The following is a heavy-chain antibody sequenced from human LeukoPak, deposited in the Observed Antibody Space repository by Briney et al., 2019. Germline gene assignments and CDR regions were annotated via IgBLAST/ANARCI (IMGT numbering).Heavy chain of an antibody. CDR1: GITFSSYA. CDR2: ISGSGDAT. CDR3: ARRGGSSGWGDFDI. J-gene: IGHJ3*02. Sequence: PGGSLRLSCVASGITFSSYAMSWVRQAPGKGLEWVSSISGSGDATFYADSVKGRFTISRDNSKNTLYLQMNSLSREDTAVYYCARRGGSSGWGDFDIWGQGTMVTVSS. D-gene: IGHD6-19*01. V-gene: IGHV3-23*01.